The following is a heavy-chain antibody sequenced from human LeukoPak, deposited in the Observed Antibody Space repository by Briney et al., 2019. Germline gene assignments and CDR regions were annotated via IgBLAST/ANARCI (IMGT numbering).Heavy chain of an antibody. J-gene: IGHJ4*02. CDR1: GGSFSGYY. CDR2: IKHSGST. CDR3: ARAKAVRITIFGVVKYYFDY. Sequence: TSETLSLTCAVYGGSFSGYYWSWIRQPPGQGLEWIGEIKHSGSTNSTPSLKSRVTRSVDTPRTQFPLKLSSVTAADTAVYYCARAKAVRITIFGVVKYYFDYCGQGTLVTVSS. D-gene: IGHD3-3*01. V-gene: IGHV4-34*01.